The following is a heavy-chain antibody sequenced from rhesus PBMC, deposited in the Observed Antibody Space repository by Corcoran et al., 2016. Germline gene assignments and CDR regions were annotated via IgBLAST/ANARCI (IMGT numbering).Heavy chain of an antibody. CDR2: IFGSIGST. V-gene: IGHV4S7*01. J-gene: IGHJ4*01. D-gene: IGHD4-29*01. CDR1: GGSISGGYG. Sequence: QVQLQESGPGLVKPSETLSLTCAVSGGSISGGYGWSWIRQPPGKGLEWIGHIFGSIGSTYYNPSLKSRVTISRDTSKNQFSLKLSSVTAADTAVYYCARRPMGYGSSYFDYWGQGVLVTVSS. CDR3: ARRPMGYGSSYFDY.